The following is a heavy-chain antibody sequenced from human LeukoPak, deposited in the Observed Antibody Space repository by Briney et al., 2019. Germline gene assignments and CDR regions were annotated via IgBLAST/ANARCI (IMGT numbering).Heavy chain of an antibody. CDR2: ISSSGSTI. J-gene: IGHJ6*02. CDR1: GFTFSDYY. CDR3: ARDHSSSSGPRSYYYYYGMDV. Sequence: TGGSLRLSCAASGFTFSDYYMSWIRQAPGKGLEWVSYISSSGSTIYYADSVKGRFTISRDNAKNSLYLQMNSLRAEDTAVYYCARDHSSSSGPRSYYYYYGMDVWGQGTTVTVSS. V-gene: IGHV3-11*01. D-gene: IGHD6-6*01.